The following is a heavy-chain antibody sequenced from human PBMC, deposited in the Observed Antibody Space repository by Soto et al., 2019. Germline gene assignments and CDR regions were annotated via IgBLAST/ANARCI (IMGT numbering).Heavy chain of an antibody. CDR2: IYYSGST. Sequence: QVQLRESGPGLVKPSQTLSLTCTVSGGSISSGGYYWSWIRQHPGKGLEWIGYIYYSGSTYYNPSLKSRVTISVDTSKNQFSLKLSSVTAADTAVYYSARDDSSGYSYGMDVWGQGTTVTVSS. D-gene: IGHD3-22*01. J-gene: IGHJ6*02. CDR3: ARDDSSGYSYGMDV. V-gene: IGHV4-31*03. CDR1: GGSISSGGYY.